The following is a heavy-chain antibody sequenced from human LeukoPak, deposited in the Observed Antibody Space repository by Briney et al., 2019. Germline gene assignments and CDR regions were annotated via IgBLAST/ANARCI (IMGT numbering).Heavy chain of an antibody. J-gene: IGHJ4*02. CDR1: GFTFSSYS. V-gene: IGHV3-21*01. CDR2: ISSSSSYI. CDR3: ATQVGDGYNLEAY. D-gene: IGHD5-24*01. Sequence: PGGSLRLSCAASGFTFSSYSMNWVRQAPGKGLEWVSSISSSSSYIYYADSVKGRFTISRDNAKNSLYLQMNSLRAEDTAVYYCATQVGDGYNLEAYWGQGTLVTVSS.